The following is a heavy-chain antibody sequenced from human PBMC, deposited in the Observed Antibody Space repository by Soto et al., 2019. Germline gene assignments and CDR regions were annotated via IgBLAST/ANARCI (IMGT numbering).Heavy chain of an antibody. CDR1: GFTFSNYA. J-gene: IGHJ5*02. Sequence: EVQLLESGGGLVQPGGSLRLSCAASGFTFSNYAMTWVRQAPGKGLEWVSGISGSGSSIYYADSVKGRFTISRDNSKNTPYLQMNSLRAEHTAVYYCAKGGDSSSWKNWFDPWGQGTLVTVSS. CDR3: AKGGDSSSWKNWFDP. D-gene: IGHD6-13*01. V-gene: IGHV3-23*01. CDR2: ISGSGSSI.